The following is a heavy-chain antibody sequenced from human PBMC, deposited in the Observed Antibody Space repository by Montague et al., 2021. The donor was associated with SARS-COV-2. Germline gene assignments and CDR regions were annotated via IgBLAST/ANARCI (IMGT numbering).Heavy chain of an antibody. J-gene: IGHJ6*02. D-gene: IGHD6-13*01. CDR2: IFYTGST. V-gene: IGHV4-59*12. CDR1: GDSINTYY. CDR3: ARQAAGSYFYYGVDV. Sequence: SETRSLTCTVSGDSINTYYWNWIRQPPGKGLEWLGSIFYTGSTNYNPSLKSRVTISLDTSKNQFFLKVTSVTAADTAVCYCARQAAGSYFYYGVDVWGQGTTVTVSS.